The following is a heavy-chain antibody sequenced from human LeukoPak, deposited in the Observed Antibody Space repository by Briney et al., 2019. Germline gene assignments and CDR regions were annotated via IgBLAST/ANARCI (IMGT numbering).Heavy chain of an antibody. CDR1: GDSISSRDYY. J-gene: IGHJ5*02. CDR2: IYYSGST. Sequence: PSETLSLTCSVSGDSISSRDYYWSWIRQPPGKGLEWIGYIYYSGSTSYNPSLKSRVTISVDTSKNQFSLRLSSVTAADTAVYYCAREIRSSTSRASSQRQFDPWGQGTLVTVSS. V-gene: IGHV4-30-4*08. CDR3: AREIRSSTSRASSQRQFDP. D-gene: IGHD2-2*01.